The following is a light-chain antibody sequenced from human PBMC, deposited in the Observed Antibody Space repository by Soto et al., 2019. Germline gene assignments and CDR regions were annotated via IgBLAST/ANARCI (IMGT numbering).Light chain of an antibody. J-gene: IGKJ1*01. CDR1: QSITNF. V-gene: IGKV1-39*01. Sequence: DIQMTQSPSSLSAFVGDRVTITCRASQSITNFLNWYQQEPGKAPKLLIFGASSLQSGDPSRFSGTGSGTDFTLTISSLRPEDCAIYYCQQSYSNPWTFGQGTRVEIK. CDR2: GAS. CDR3: QQSYSNPWT.